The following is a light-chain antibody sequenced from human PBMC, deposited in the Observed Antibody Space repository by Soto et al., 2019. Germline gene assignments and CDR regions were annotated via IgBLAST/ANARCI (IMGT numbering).Light chain of an antibody. CDR2: GAS. V-gene: IGKV3-20*01. CDR1: QCVSSSY. J-gene: IGKJ5*01. CDR3: QQYGSPPVT. Sequence: EMVLTQSPGTLSLSPGERATLSSRVSQCVSSSYLAWDQQKPGQAPRLLIYGASSRATGIAGRFSGRWSGTGFTLTISRLEPEDFAVYYCQQYGSPPVTFGQGTRLEIK.